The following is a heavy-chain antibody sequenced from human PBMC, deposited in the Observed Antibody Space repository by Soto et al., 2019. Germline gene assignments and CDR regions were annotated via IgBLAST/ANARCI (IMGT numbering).Heavy chain of an antibody. D-gene: IGHD3-10*01. CDR3: ARANYGSGSHLYYYYGMDV. CDR2: MNPNSGNT. J-gene: IGHJ6*02. V-gene: IGHV1-8*01. Sequence: SVKVSCKASGYTFTSYDINWVRQATGQGLEWMGWMNPNSGNTGYAQKFQGRVTMTRNTPISTAYMELSSLRSEDTDVYYCARANYGSGSHLYYYYGMDVWGQGTTVTVSS. CDR1: GYTFTSYD.